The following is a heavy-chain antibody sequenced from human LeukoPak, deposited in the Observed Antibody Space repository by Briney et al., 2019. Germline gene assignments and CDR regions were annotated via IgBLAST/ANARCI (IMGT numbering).Heavy chain of an antibody. CDR1: RYSFTSYW. V-gene: IGHV5-51*01. CDR2: IYPGDSDT. J-gene: IGHJ2*01. CDR3: ARQVGSSRSLYFDL. D-gene: IGHD1-26*01. Sequence: PGESLKISCKGSRYSFTSYWLGWVCQMHGKGLEWMGIIYPGDSDTRYSPSFHGQVTISADKSISTAYLQWSSLKASDTAMYYCARQVGSSRSLYFDLWGRGTLVTVSS.